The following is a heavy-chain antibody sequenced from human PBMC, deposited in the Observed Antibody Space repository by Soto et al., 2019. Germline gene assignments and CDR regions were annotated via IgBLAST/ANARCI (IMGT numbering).Heavy chain of an antibody. CDR3: ARDRYPYGMDV. Sequence: EVQLVESGGGLIQPGGSLRISCGASGFSVSTHYMSWVRQAPGKGLDWVSVIYIDGNTYYADSVKGRFTISRDNSKNTIYLQMSALRAEDTAIYCCARDRYPYGMDVWGQGTTVTVS. CDR1: GFSVSTHY. J-gene: IGHJ6*02. V-gene: IGHV3-53*01. D-gene: IGHD1-26*01. CDR2: IYIDGNT.